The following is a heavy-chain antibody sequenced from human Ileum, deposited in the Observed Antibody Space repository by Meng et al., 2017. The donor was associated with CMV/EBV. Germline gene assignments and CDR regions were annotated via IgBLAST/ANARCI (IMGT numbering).Heavy chain of an antibody. D-gene: IGHD2-15*01. J-gene: IGHJ4*02. CDR2: INHSGST. Sequence: HVHLTQWGAGLLKPSETLSLTCAVYGGSFSGYYWSWIRQPPGKGLEWIGEINHSGSTNYNPSLKSRVTISVDTFKNQFSLKLSSVTAADTAVYYCARGVAGGPFDYWGQGTLVTVSS. CDR1: GGSFSGYY. CDR3: ARGVAGGPFDY. V-gene: IGHV4-34*01.